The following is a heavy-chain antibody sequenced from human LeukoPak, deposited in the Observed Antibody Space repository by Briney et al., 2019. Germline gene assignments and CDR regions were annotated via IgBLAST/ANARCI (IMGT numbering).Heavy chain of an antibody. Sequence: SVKVSCKASGGTFSSYAISWVRQAPGQGPEWMGGIIPIFGTANYAQKFQGRVTITTDESTSTAYMERSSLRSEDTAVYYCASGAPKHDIVLMVYAQRYYMDVWGKGTTVTVSS. CDR3: ASGAPKHDIVLMVYAQRYYMDV. CDR2: IIPIFGTA. V-gene: IGHV1-69*05. CDR1: GGTFSSYA. J-gene: IGHJ6*03. D-gene: IGHD2-8*01.